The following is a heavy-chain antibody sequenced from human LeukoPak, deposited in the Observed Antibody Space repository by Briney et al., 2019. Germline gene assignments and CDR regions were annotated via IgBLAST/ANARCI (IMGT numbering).Heavy chain of an antibody. Sequence: SQTLSLTCAVSGGSISSGGYSWSWIRQPPGKGLEWIGYIYHSGSTYYNPSLKSRVTISVDRSKNQFSLKLSSVTAADTAVYYCARVASQSYWGQGTLVTVSS. CDR2: IYHSGST. CDR3: ARVASQSY. CDR1: GGSISSGGYS. J-gene: IGHJ4*02. V-gene: IGHV4-30-2*01.